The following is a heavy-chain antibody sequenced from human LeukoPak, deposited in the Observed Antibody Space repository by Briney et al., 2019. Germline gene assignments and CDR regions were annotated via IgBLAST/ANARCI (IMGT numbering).Heavy chain of an antibody. CDR1: GGSVSSDSYY. CDR2: MFYSGST. V-gene: IGHV4-61*01. J-gene: IGHJ4*02. Sequence: SETLSLTCTVSGGSVSSDSYYWSWIRQPPGKGLEWIGYMFYSGSTNYNPSLKSRVTISIDTSKKKFSLKMSSATAADTAVYYCARDKRLAVAGVWGQGTLVTVSS. D-gene: IGHD6-19*01. CDR3: ARDKRLAVAGV.